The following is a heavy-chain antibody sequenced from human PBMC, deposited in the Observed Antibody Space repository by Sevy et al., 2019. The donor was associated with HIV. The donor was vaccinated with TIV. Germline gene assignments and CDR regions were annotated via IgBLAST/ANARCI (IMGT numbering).Heavy chain of an antibody. CDR2: ISHGGST. CDR3: ARGPLFSPEYCSGGTCPTIDY. J-gene: IGHJ4*02. D-gene: IGHD2-15*01. V-gene: IGHV4-34*01. Sequence: ETLSLTCAVHGVSFTDYYWSWIRQPPGKGLEWIGEISHGGSTNYSPSLKSRVIMSLDTSKNQFSLRLTSLTVTDTAVYYCARGPLFSPEYCSGGTCPTIDYWGLGTLVTVSS. CDR1: GVSFTDYY.